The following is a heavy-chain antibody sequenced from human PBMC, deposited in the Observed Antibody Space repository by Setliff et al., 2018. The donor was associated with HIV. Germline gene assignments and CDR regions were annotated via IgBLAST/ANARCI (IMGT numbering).Heavy chain of an antibody. CDR2: ISSTSSTI. J-gene: IGHJ6*02. D-gene: IGHD3-16*01. CDR3: ARDSRARGIEYGMDV. Sequence: SCTASGFTFSSYSMNWVRQAPGKGLEWVSYISSTSSTIYYADSVKGRFTISRDNAKKSLYLQMNSLRAEDTAVYYCARDSRARGIEYGMDVWGQGTTVTVSS. V-gene: IGHV3-48*04. CDR1: GFTFSSYS.